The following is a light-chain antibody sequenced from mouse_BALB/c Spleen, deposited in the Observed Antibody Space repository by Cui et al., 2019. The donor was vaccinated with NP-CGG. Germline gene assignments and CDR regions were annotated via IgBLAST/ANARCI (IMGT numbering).Light chain of an antibody. J-gene: IGLJ1*01. V-gene: IGLV1*01. Sequence: QAVLTQDSALTTSPGETVTLTCRSSIGAVTTSNYANWVQKKPDHLFTGLIGGTNNRAPGVPARFSGSLIGDKAALTITGAQTEDEAIYFCALWYSNHWVFGGGTKLTFL. CDR2: GTN. CDR1: IGAVTTSNY. CDR3: ALWYSNHWV.